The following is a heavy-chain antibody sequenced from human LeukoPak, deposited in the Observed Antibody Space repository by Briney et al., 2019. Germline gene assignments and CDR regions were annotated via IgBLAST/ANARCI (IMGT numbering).Heavy chain of an antibody. J-gene: IGHJ4*02. Sequence: SETQSLTCAVSGFSINSGYFWAWIRQSPGKGLEWIGSIFHNGITYYNPSLKSRITISVDTSKNQFSLRLSSVTAADTAVYCCARRISTRRGETCSSTSCYFDYWGQGTLVTVSS. CDR1: GFSINSGYF. CDR2: IFHNGIT. CDR3: ARRISTRRGETCSSTSCYFDY. D-gene: IGHD2-2*01. V-gene: IGHV4-38-2*01.